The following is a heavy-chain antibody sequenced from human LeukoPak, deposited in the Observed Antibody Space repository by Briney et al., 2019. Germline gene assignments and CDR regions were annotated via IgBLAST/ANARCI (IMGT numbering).Heavy chain of an antibody. J-gene: IGHJ4*02. D-gene: IGHD4-17*01. CDR1: GGSLSTYY. Sequence: SETLSLTCAVSGGSLSTYYWSWIRQPLGKGLEWIGEINHRGTTNYSPSLRSRVTISVDTSKNQFSLTLRSVTAADTAMYYCARVQLRWLTPFDYWGQGTLVTVSS. CDR3: ARVQLRWLTPFDY. CDR2: INHRGTT. V-gene: IGHV4-34*01.